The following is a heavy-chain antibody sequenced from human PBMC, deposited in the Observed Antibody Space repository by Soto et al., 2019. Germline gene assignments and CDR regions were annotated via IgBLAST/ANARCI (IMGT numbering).Heavy chain of an antibody. D-gene: IGHD6-19*01. CDR1: GCTVSSYA. V-gene: IGHV1-69*13. J-gene: IGHJ6*02. CDR3: ARGGSGLLYYYYGMDV. CDR2: IIPIFGTA. Sequence: SVKVSCKASGCTVSSYAISCVRQAPGQGLEWMGGIIPIFGTANYAQKFQGRVTITADESTSTAHMELSSLRSEDTAVYYCARGGSGLLYYYYGMDVWGQGTTVTV.